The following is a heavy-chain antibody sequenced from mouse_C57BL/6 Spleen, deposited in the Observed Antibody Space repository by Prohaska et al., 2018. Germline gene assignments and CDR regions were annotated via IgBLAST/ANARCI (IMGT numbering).Heavy chain of an antibody. V-gene: IGHV1-26*01. D-gene: IGHD1-1*01. CDR2: INPNNGGT. Sequence: HGKSLEWIGDINPNNGGTSYNQKFKGKATLTVDKSSSTAYMELRSLTSEDSAVYYCARHGSSSFDYWGQGTTLTVSS. CDR3: ARHGSSSFDY. J-gene: IGHJ2*01.